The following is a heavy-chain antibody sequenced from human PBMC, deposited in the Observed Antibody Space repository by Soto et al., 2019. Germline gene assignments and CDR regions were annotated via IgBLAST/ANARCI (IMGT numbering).Heavy chain of an antibody. J-gene: IGHJ6*03. Sequence: SETLSLTCTVCGGSISSSSYYWGWIRQPPGKGLEWIGSIYYSGSTYYNPSLKSRVTISVDTSKNQFSLKLSSVTAADTAVYYCARLGYCSGGSCPNYMDVWGKGTTVTVSS. CDR1: GGSISSSSYY. CDR3: ARLGYCSGGSCPNYMDV. D-gene: IGHD2-15*01. CDR2: IYYSGST. V-gene: IGHV4-39*01.